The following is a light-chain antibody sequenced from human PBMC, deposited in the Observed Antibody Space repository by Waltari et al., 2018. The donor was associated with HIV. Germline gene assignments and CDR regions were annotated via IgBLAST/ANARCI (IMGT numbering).Light chain of an antibody. Sequence: SYVLTQPTLVSVAPGQTARITCGGNNIGSKSVHWYQQKPGQAPVLVVYDDNDRPSGIPERFFGSNSGNTATLTITRVEAGDEADYYCQVWDSGSDHPDVVFGGGTKLTVL. V-gene: IGLV3-21*02. CDR3: QVWDSGSDHPDVV. CDR1: NIGSKS. CDR2: DDN. J-gene: IGLJ2*01.